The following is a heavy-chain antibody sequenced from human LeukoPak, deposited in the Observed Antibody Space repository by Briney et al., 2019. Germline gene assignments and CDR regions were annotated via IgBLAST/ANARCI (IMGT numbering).Heavy chain of an antibody. CDR1: GGSFSGYY. J-gene: IGHJ4*02. CDR2: ISGSGGST. Sequence: PSETLSLTCAVYGGSFSGYYWSWIRQPPGKGLEWVSAISGSGGSTYYADSVKGRFTISRDNSKNTLYLQMNSLRAEDTAVYYCATDYGDYWGQGTLVTVSS. V-gene: IGHV3-23*01. D-gene: IGHD4-17*01. CDR3: ATDYGDY.